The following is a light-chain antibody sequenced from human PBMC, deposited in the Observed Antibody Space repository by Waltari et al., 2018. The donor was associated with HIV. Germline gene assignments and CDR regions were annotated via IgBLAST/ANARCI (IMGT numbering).Light chain of an antibody. CDR1: QSVFSSSSSRDF. Sequence: DIVLTQSPDSRSVSVGERATIICTSSQSVFSSSSSRDFLAWYQQKPGQSPKVLFYWGSTRESGVPDRFSVSGSGTDFTLTISSLQAEDVAVYFCQEYFSPRRTFGQGTKVEV. CDR3: QEYFSPRRT. J-gene: IGKJ1*01. CDR2: WGS. V-gene: IGKV4-1*01.